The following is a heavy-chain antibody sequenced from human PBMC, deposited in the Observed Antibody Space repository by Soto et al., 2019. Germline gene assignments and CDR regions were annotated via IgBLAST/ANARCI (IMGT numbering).Heavy chain of an antibody. CDR1: GYIFTKYW. D-gene: IGHD4-4*01. CDR2: IYPGDSDT. CDR3: ARSISNYHYYYGLDV. Sequence: PGESLKISGKGSGYIFTKYWIGWVRQMPGKGLEWMGIIYPGDSDTRYSPSFQGQVTISADKSISTAYLQWSSLKASDTAMYYCARSISNYHYYYGLDVWGQGTTVTVSS. V-gene: IGHV5-51*01. J-gene: IGHJ6*02.